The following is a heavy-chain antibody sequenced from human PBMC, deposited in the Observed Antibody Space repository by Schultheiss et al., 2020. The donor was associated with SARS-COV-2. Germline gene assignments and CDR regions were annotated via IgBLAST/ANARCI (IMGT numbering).Heavy chain of an antibody. V-gene: IGHV1-69*13. J-gene: IGHJ4*02. CDR2: IIPIFGTA. CDR1: GYTFTSYA. CDR3: AREEYSSSWYALGSDY. D-gene: IGHD6-13*01. Sequence: SVKVSCKASGYTFTSYAMHWVRQAPGQGLEWMGGIIPIFGTANYAQKFQGRVTITADESTSTAYMELSSLRSEDTAVYYCAREEYSSSWYALGSDYWGQGTLVTVSS.